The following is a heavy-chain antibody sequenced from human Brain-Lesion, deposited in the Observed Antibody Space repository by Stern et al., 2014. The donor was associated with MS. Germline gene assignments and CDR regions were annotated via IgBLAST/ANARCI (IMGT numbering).Heavy chain of an antibody. CDR2: MNPYSGNT. D-gene: IGHD2-2*01. V-gene: IGHV1-8*01. CDR3: ARAVRNQLLSEY. CDR1: GYTFSSYD. J-gene: IGHJ4*02. Sequence: DQLVESGAEVKKPGASVKVSCKASGYTFSSYDITWVRQASGHGLEWMGWMNPYSGNTGYAQKCKGRVSMTSDPSISTVYMELTSLTSDDTAVYFCARAVRNQLLSEYWGQGTLVTVSS.